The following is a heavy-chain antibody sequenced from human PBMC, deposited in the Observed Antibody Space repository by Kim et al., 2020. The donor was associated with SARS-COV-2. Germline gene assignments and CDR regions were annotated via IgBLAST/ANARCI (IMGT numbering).Heavy chain of an antibody. CDR3: ARGGFDY. J-gene: IGHJ4*02. V-gene: IGHV1-3*01. Sequence: ATTNTKYSQQFQGRVTITRDRSAVTAYMALSSLRSEDTAVYFCARGGFDYWGQGYLVTVSS. CDR2: ATTNT.